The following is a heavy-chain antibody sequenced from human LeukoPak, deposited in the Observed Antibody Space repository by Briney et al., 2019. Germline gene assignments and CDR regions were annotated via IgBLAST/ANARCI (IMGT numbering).Heavy chain of an antibody. J-gene: IGHJ4*02. CDR3: GTETTVTTS. CDR1: AFTFSRYW. V-gene: IGHV3-7*01. Sequence: GGSLRLSCEASAFTFSRYWMSWVRQAPGKGLGWVANIRQDGNEKYYVDSVKGRFTISRDHAKNSLYLQMNNLRVEDTAVYYCGTETTVTTSWGQGTLVTVSS. D-gene: IGHD4-17*01. CDR2: IRQDGNEK.